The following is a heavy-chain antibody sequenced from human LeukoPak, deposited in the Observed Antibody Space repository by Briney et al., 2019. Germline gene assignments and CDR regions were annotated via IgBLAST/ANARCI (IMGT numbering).Heavy chain of an antibody. CDR1: GYTFTSYG. CDR2: INPNSGGT. J-gene: IGHJ4*02. V-gene: IGHV1-2*02. Sequence: ASVKVSCKASGYTFTSYGISWVRQAPGQGLEWMGWINPNSGGTNYAQKFQGRVTMTRDTSISTAYMELSRLRSDDTAVYYCASGWNDYGDPQGDYWGQGTLVTVSS. D-gene: IGHD4-17*01. CDR3: ASGWNDYGDPQGDY.